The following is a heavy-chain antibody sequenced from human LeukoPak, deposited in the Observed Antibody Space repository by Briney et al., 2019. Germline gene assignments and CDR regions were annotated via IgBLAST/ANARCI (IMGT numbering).Heavy chain of an antibody. CDR1: GYTFTSYA. Sequence: ASVKVSCKASGYTFTSYAMHWVRQAPGQRLEWMGWINAGNGNTKYSQEFQGRVTITRDTSASTAYMEPSSLRSEDMAVYYCARGRAVAGPYYYMDVWGKGTTVTVSS. CDR3: ARGRAVAGPYYYMDV. CDR2: INAGNGNT. D-gene: IGHD6-19*01. V-gene: IGHV1-3*03. J-gene: IGHJ6*03.